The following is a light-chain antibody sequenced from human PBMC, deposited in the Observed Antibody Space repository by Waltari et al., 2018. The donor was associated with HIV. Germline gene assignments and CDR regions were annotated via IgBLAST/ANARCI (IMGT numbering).Light chain of an antibody. V-gene: IGLV2-23*02. CDR3: SSYAGRNIWL. J-gene: IGLJ3*02. CDR1: TIALGVFNL. CDR2: EVL. Sequence: QPALTRPASVSGPPGHSFTISCPGTTIALGVFNLSSWYQQHPGRAPKLLIYEVLKRPSGVSTRFSGSKSGSTASLTISGLQAEDEADYYCSSYAGRNIWLFGGGTKLTV.